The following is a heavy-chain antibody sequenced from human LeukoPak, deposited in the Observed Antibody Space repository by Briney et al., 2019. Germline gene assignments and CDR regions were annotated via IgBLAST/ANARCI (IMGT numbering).Heavy chain of an antibody. J-gene: IGHJ4*02. V-gene: IGHV4-39*01. Sequence: SETLSLTCLVSGGSISSSSYYWVWIRQPPVKGLEWIGTIYYSGNTYYNPSLKSRVTMSVVPSKNQFSLNLNSVTAADTAVYYCARRNSGSPRRAWDYWGQGTLVTVSS. CDR1: GGSISSSSYY. D-gene: IGHD1-26*01. CDR2: IYYSGNT. CDR3: ARRNSGSPRRAWDY.